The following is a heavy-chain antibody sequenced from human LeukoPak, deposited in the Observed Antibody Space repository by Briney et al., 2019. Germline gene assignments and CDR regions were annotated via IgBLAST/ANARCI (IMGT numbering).Heavy chain of an antibody. CDR2: IKQDGSEK. CDR3: AKLKYSGSYLMKKDAFDI. CDR1: GFTITTSW. D-gene: IGHD1-26*01. J-gene: IGHJ3*02. Sequence: PGGSLRLSCAISGFTITTSWMSWFRQAPGKGLEWVANIKQDGSEKYYVDSVKGRFTISRDNSKNTLYLQMNSLRAEDTAVYYCAKLKYSGSYLMKKDAFDIWGQGTMVTVSS. V-gene: IGHV3-7*01.